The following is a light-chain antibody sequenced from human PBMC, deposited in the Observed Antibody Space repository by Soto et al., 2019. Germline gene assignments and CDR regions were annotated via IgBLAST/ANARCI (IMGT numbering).Light chain of an antibody. CDR3: QQYGSSPT. V-gene: IGKV3-20*01. J-gene: IGKJ1*01. CDR2: GAS. Sequence: EIVLTQSPGTLSFSPGEIATLSCRASQSVSSSYLAWYQQKPGQAPRLLIYGASSRATGIPDRFSGSGSGTHFTLTISRLEPEDFAVYYCQQYGSSPTFGQGTKVEIK. CDR1: QSVSSSY.